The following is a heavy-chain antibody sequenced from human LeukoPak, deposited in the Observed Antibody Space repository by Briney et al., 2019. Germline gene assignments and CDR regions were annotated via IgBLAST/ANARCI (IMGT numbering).Heavy chain of an antibody. D-gene: IGHD3-16*01. V-gene: IGHV3-23*01. CDR3: AKEGYDYASGDFDY. J-gene: IGHJ4*02. CDR2: ISGSGGGT. Sequence: GGSLRLSCAASGFTFSSYAMSWVRQAPGKGLEWVSAISGSGGGTYYADSAKGRFTISRGNSKNTLYLQMNSLRAEDTAVYYCAKEGYDYASGDFDYWGQGTLVTVSS. CDR1: GFTFSSYA.